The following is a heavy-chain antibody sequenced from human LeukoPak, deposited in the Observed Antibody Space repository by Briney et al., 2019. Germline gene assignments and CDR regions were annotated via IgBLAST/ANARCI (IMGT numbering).Heavy chain of an antibody. CDR2: INNSGST. CDR3: ARGGSNGGHLDFSFDY. CDR1: GGSFSGYY. V-gene: IGHV4-34*01. J-gene: IGHJ4*02. D-gene: IGHD4-23*01. Sequence: SETLSLTCALYGGSFSGYYWSGLRHPPGKGVEWGGEINNSGSTNYYPSLKSRVTISVDTSKNQFSLKLSSVTAADTAVYYCARGGSNGGHLDFSFDYWGQGTLVTVSS.